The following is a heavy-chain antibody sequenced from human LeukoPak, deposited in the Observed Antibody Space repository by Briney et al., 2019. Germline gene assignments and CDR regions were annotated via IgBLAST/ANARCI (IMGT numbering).Heavy chain of an antibody. Sequence: GGSLRLSCAASGFTVSSNYTSWVRQAPGKGLEWVSVIYSGSSTYYADSVKGRFTISRDNSKNTLYLQMNSLRAEDTAVYYCARAQWELPPYYYYYMDVWGKGTTVTISS. CDR2: IYSGSST. CDR1: GFTVSSNY. CDR3: ARAQWELPPYYYYYMDV. V-gene: IGHV3-66*01. D-gene: IGHD1-26*01. J-gene: IGHJ6*03.